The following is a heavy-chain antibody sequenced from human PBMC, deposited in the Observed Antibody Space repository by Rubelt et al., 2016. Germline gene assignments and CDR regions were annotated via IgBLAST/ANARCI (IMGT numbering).Heavy chain of an antibody. J-gene: IGHJ4*02. D-gene: IGHD6-19*01. Sequence: QVQLVQSGAEVKKPGASVKVSCKASGYTFTGYYMHWVRQAPGQGLEWMGWINPNSGGTNYGQKFQGRVTMTRYTSIRKAYMELSRLRSDDTAVYYCARDLYKGPRWLVAYWGQGTLVTVSS. CDR3: ARDLYKGPRWLVAY. CDR2: INPNSGGT. V-gene: IGHV1-2*02. CDR1: GYTFTGYY.